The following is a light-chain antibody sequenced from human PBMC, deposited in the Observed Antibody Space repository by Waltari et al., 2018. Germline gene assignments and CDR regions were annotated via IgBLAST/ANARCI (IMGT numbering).Light chain of an antibody. V-gene: IGKV1-39*01. CDR2: AAS. Sequence: DIQMTQSPSSLSASVGDRVTITCRASQSISSYLSWYQQKPGRAPKLLIYAASSLESGVPSSFSGSGSGRDFTLIISSLQPEDFATYSCQQSYSQTRTFGQGTKVEIK. J-gene: IGKJ1*01. CDR3: QQSYSQTRT. CDR1: QSISSY.